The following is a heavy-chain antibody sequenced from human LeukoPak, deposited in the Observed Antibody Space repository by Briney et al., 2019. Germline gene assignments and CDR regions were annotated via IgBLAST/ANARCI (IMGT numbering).Heavy chain of an antibody. Sequence: GGSLRLSCAASGFTFSTYALSWVRQAPGKGLEWVANIKQDGSEKYYVDSVKGRFTISRDNAKNSLYLQMNSLRAEDTAVYYCARATAKQQLVSPLGYWGQGTLVTVSS. CDR2: IKQDGSEK. D-gene: IGHD6-13*01. CDR3: ARATAKQQLVSPLGY. CDR1: GFTFSTYA. J-gene: IGHJ4*02. V-gene: IGHV3-7*01.